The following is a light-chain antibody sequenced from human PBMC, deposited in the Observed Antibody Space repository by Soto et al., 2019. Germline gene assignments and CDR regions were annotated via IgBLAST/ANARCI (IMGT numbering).Light chain of an antibody. V-gene: IGLV2-23*01. J-gene: IGLJ2*01. CDR1: SNDVGSYNL. CDR3: SSYAGYSTSVV. CDR2: EAN. Sequence: QSALTQPASVSGSPGQSITISCTGTSNDVGSYNLVSWYQQHPGKAPKLMIYEANKRPSGVSDRFSGSKSGNTASLTISGLQAEDEAEYYCSSYAGYSTSVVFGGGTQLTVL.